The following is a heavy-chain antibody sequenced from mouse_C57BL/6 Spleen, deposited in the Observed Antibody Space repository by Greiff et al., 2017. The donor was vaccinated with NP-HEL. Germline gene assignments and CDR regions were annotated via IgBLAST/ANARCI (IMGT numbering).Heavy chain of an antibody. CDR2: IDPSDSYT. Sequence: QVQLQQSGAELVMPGASVKLSCKASGYTFTSYWMHWVKQRPGQGLEWIGEIDPSDSYTNYNQKFKGKSTLTVDKSSSTAYMQLSSLTSEDSAVYYCARRPIYYYAMDYWGQGTSVTVSS. J-gene: IGHJ4*01. D-gene: IGHD1-3*01. V-gene: IGHV1-69*01. CDR3: ARRPIYYYAMDY. CDR1: GYTFTSYW.